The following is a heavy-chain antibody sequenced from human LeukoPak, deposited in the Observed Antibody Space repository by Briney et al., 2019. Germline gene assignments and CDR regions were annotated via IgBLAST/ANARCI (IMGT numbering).Heavy chain of an antibody. CDR3: AKDPNSGSYLDY. CDR2: ISGSGGST. J-gene: IGHJ4*02. D-gene: IGHD1-26*01. Sequence: GGSLRLSCAASGFTFSSYAMSWVRQAPGKGREWVSAISGSGGSTNYADSVKGRFTISRDNSKNTLYLQVNSLRAEDTAVYYCAKDPNSGSYLDYWGQGTLVTVSS. V-gene: IGHV3-23*01. CDR1: GFTFSSYA.